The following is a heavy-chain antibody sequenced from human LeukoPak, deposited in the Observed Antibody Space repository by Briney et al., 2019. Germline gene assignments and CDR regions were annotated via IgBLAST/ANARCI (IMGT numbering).Heavy chain of an antibody. CDR2: IYYSGST. CDR3: ARERGYSFNWFDP. V-gene: IGHV4-39*01. Sequence: PSETLSLTCTVSGGSISSSSYDWGWIRQPPGKGRDWIGSIYYSGSTYYNPSLKSRVTISVDTSKNQFSLKLSSVTAANTAVYYCARERGYSFNWFDPWGQGTLVTVSS. J-gene: IGHJ5*02. CDR1: GGSISSSSYD. D-gene: IGHD4-23*01.